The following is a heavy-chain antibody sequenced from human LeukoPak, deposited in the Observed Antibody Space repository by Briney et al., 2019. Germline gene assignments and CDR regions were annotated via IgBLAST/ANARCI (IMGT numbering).Heavy chain of an antibody. CDR2: FYDGGSI. CDR3: GRPYRVYGHFPFDY. V-gene: IGHV4-39*01. J-gene: IGHJ4*02. Sequence: PSETLSLTCTVSGASISGSPYYWGWSRQSPGKGLEWIGSFYDGGSIYYNPSLESRVIVSVDTSKNQFSLNMSSVTAADTAMYYCGRPYRVYGHFPFDYWGQGILVTVSS. CDR1: GASISGSPYY. D-gene: IGHD3-10*01.